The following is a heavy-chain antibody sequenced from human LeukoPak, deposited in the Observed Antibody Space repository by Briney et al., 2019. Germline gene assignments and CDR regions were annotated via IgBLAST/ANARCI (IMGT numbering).Heavy chain of an antibody. CDR1: GFTFDDYA. CDR3: IVVAGEA. V-gene: IGHV3-49*04. CDR2: IRSKAYGGTT. J-gene: IGHJ5*02. D-gene: IGHD6-19*01. Sequence: GGSLRLSCTASGFTFDDYAMSWVRQAPGKGLEWVGFIRSKAYGGTTEYAASVKGRFTISRDDSKSIAYLQMNSLKTEDTAVYYCIVVAGEAWGQGTLVTVSS.